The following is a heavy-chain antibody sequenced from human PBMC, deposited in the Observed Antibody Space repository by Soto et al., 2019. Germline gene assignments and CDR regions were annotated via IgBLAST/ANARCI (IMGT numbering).Heavy chain of an antibody. D-gene: IGHD6-6*01. CDR3: ARVSARLFDY. V-gene: IGHV4-61*01. CDR1: GGSVSSGSYY. Sequence: SETLSLTCTVSGGSVSSGSYYWSWIRQPPGKGLEWIGYIYYSGSTNYKPSLKSRVTISVDTSKNQFSLKLSSVTAADTAVYYCARVSARLFDYWGQGTLVTVSS. CDR2: IYYSGST. J-gene: IGHJ4*02.